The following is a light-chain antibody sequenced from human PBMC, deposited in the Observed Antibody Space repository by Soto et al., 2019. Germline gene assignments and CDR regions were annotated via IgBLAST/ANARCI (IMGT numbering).Light chain of an antibody. CDR3: QSYDSSLSVWV. V-gene: IGLV1-40*01. J-gene: IGLJ3*02. CDR2: DNN. CDR1: SSNIGAGYD. Sequence: QSVLTQPPSVSGAPGQRVTISCTGSSSNIGAGYDVQWYQQLPGTAPKVLIYDNNNRPSGVPDRFSGSKSGTSASLAITGLQAEDEADYYCQSYDSSLSVWVFGGGTKLTVL.